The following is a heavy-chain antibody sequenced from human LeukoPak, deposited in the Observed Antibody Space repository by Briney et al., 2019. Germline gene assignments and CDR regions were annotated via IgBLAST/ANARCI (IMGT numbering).Heavy chain of an antibody. CDR1: GGSISSYY. CDR2: IYYSGST. D-gene: IGHD4-23*01. CDR3: ARHYGGNSIWYYDL. J-gene: IGHJ2*01. Sequence: SETLSLTCTASGGSISSYYWSWIRRPPGKGLEWIGCIYYSGSTSYDPSLKSRVTISGDTSKNQFSLKLSSVTAADTAVYYCARHYGGNSIWYYDLWGRGTLVTVSS. V-gene: IGHV4-59*08.